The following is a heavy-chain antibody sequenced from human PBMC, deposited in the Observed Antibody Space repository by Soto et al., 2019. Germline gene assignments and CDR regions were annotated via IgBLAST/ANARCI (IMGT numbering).Heavy chain of an antibody. CDR1: GYTFIAYY. J-gene: IGHJ5*02. CDR3: ARGKDIVLPGPNWFDH. Sequence: ASVKVSCKASGYTFIAYYVHWVRQAPGQGLEWMGWINPNNGDTDYAQKFQGRVTMTRDTSIRTVYLELSSLISDDTAVYYCARGKDIVLPGPNWFDHWGQGNPVTVSS. V-gene: IGHV1-2*02. D-gene: IGHD2-8*02. CDR2: INPNNGDT.